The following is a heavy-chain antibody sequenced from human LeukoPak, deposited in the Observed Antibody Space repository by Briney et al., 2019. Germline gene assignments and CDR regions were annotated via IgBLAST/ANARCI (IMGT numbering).Heavy chain of an antibody. V-gene: IGHV4-61*01. Sequence: SETLSPTCTVSGGSVSRGSYSWSWIRQPPGKGLEWIAYIYYSGSTNYNPSLKSRVTISVDTSKNQFSLKVSSVTAADTAVYYCARVGAVAVPFDYWGQGTLVTVSS. D-gene: IGHD6-19*01. J-gene: IGHJ4*02. CDR1: GGSVSRGSYS. CDR2: IYYSGST. CDR3: ARVGAVAVPFDY.